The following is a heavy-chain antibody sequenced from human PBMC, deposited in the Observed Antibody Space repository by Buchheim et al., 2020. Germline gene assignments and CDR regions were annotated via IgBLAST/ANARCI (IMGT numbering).Heavy chain of an antibody. CDR3: AKGAGWYAY. CDR2: VFHSGKT. V-gene: IGHV4-59*01. Sequence: QVQLQESGPGLVKPSETLFLTCTVSGDSISSDYWSWLRQPAGKGLEWIGYVFHSGKTNYNPSLKSRVTISLDTSKKQFSLKMSSVTAADTAVYYCAKGAGWYAYWGQGTL. D-gene: IGHD2-15*01. CDR1: GDSISSDY. J-gene: IGHJ4*02.